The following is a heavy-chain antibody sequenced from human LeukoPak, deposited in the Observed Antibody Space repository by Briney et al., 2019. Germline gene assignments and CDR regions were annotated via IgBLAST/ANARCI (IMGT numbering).Heavy chain of an antibody. CDR1: GYTFTSYH. CDR2: INPSGGST. J-gene: IGHJ4*02. Sequence: ASVKVSCKASGYTFTSYHMHWVRQAPGQGLEWMGIINPSGGSTSYAQKFQGRVTMTRDTSTSTVYMELSSLRSEDTAVYYCARVIAAAALDYWGQGTLVTVSS. V-gene: IGHV1-46*01. D-gene: IGHD6-13*01. CDR3: ARVIAAAALDY.